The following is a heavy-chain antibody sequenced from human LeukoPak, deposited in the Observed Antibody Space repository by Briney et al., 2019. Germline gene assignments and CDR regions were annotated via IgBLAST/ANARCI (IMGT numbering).Heavy chain of an antibody. V-gene: IGHV4-61*02. Sequence: SETLSLTCTVSGGPISSGSYYWSWIRQPAGKGLEWIGRIYTSGSTNYNPSLKSRVTISVDTSKNQFSLKLSSVTAADTAVYYCASYSSDSSEHWGQGTLVTVSS. J-gene: IGHJ1*01. CDR2: IYTSGST. CDR1: GGPISSGSYY. CDR3: ASYSSDSSEH. D-gene: IGHD6-25*01.